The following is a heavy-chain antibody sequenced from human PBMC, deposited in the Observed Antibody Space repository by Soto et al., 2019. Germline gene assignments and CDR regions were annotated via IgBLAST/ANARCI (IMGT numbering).Heavy chain of an antibody. D-gene: IGHD5-12*01. Sequence: KSSETLSLTCAVYGGSFSGYYWSWIRQPPGKGLEWIGEINHSGSTNYNPSLKSRVTISVDTSKNQFSLKLSSVTAADTAVYYCARKAWLRFLYFDYWGQGTLVTVSS. CDR2: INHSGST. J-gene: IGHJ4*02. CDR1: GGSFSGYY. V-gene: IGHV4-34*01. CDR3: ARKAWLRFLYFDY.